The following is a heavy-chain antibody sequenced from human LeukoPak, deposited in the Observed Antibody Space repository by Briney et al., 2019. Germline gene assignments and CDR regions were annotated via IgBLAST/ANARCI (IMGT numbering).Heavy chain of an antibody. D-gene: IGHD1-26*01. CDR1: GGSISSGDYY. Sequence: KSSQTLSLTCTVSGGSISSGDYYWSWIRQPPGKGLEWIGYIYYSGSTYYNPSLKSRVTISVGTSKNQFSLKLSSVTAADTAVYYCARGGRYSGSYYPFRYWGQGTLVTVSS. V-gene: IGHV4-30-4*08. CDR2: IYYSGST. J-gene: IGHJ4*02. CDR3: ARGGRYSGSYYPFRY.